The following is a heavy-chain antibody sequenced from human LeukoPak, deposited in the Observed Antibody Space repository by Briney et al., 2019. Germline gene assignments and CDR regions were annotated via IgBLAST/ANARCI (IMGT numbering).Heavy chain of an antibody. CDR2: ISGYNGNT. J-gene: IGHJ4*02. Sequence: ASVKVSCKASGYTFTSYGISWVRQAPGQGLEWMGWISGYNGNTNYAQKFQGRVTMTTDTSTSTAYMELRSLRSDNTAVYYCARPPCGGDCYYDYWGQGTLVTVSS. D-gene: IGHD2-21*02. CDR1: GYTFTSYG. V-gene: IGHV1-18*01. CDR3: ARPPCGGDCYYDY.